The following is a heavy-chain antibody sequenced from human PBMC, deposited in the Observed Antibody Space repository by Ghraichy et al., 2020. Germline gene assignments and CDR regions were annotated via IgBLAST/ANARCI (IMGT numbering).Heavy chain of an antibody. CDR3: ARGWGRFDY. J-gene: IGHJ4*02. Sequence: GGSLRLSCAASGFAYNSYWMNWVRQAPGKVLEWVAYIKYDGSAEYYVDSVKGRFAISRDNAKNSLFLQMNSLRAEDTAVYYCARGWGRFDYWGQGTLVTVSS. CDR2: IKYDGSAE. D-gene: IGHD2-21*02. V-gene: IGHV3-7*01. CDR1: GFAYNSYW.